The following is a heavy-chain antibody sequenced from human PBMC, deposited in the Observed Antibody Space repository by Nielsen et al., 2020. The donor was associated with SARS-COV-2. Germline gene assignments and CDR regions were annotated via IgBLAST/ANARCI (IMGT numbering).Heavy chain of an antibody. CDR3: ARNGQWLAGFDY. D-gene: IGHD6-19*01. J-gene: IGHJ4*02. CDR2: IIPIFGTA. CDR1: GGTFSSYA. Sequence: SVKVSCKASGGTFSSYAISWVRQAPGQGLEWMGGIIPIFGTANYAQKFQGRVTITADESTSTAYMELSSLRSEDTAMYYCARNGQWLAGFDYWGQGTLVTVSS. V-gene: IGHV1-69*13.